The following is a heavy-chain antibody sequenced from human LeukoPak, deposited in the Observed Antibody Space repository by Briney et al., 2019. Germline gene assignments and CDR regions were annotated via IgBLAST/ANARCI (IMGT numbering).Heavy chain of an antibody. J-gene: IGHJ4*02. V-gene: IGHV4-59*01. Sequence: LETLSLTCTVSGGSISSYYWSWIRQPPGKGLEWIGYIYYSGSTNYNPSPKSRVTISVDTSKNQFSLKLGSGTAADTAVYYCSRGNDFWSGYPHHFDYWGQGTLVTVSS. CDR1: GGSISSYY. CDR2: IYYSGST. CDR3: SRGNDFWSGYPHHFDY. D-gene: IGHD3-3*01.